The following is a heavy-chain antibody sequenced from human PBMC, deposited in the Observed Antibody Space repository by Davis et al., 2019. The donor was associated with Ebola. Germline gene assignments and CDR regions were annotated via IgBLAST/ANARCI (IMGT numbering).Heavy chain of an antibody. J-gene: IGHJ6*04. D-gene: IGHD2-21*02. CDR3: ARADSGDYYYYYGMDV. Sequence: AASVKVSCKASGYTFTGYYIHWVRQAPGQGLEWMGRINPNSGGTNYAQKFQGRVTMTRNTSISTAYMELSSLRSEDTAVYYCARADSGDYYYYYGMDVWGKGTTVTVSS. CDR2: INPNSGGT. V-gene: IGHV1-2*06. CDR1: GYTFTGYY.